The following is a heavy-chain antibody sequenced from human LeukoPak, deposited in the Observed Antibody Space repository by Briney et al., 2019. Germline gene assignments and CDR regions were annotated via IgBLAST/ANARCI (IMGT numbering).Heavy chain of an antibody. J-gene: IGHJ4*02. Sequence: PGGSLRLSCVASGFSISSGYMTWARQAPGKALEWVSLLYSDDSAYYPDSVKGRFSISRDNSKSTLHLQMDTLRTEDMAMYYCARDPWQGSTTLHSGQGIMVTVSS. CDR1: GFSISSGY. D-gene: IGHD1-26*01. CDR2: LYSDDSA. V-gene: IGHV3-66*02. CDR3: ARDPWQGSTTLH.